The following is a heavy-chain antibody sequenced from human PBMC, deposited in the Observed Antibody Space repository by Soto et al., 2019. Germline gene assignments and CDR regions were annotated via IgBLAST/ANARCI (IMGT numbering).Heavy chain of an antibody. CDR3: AKDLVADGWFDP. CDR1: GFTFSSYA. Sequence: LRLSCAASGFTFSSYAMSWVRQAPGKGLEWVSAISGSGGSTYYADSVKGRFTISRDNSKNTLYLQMNSLRAEDTAVYYCAKDLVADGWFDPWGQGTLVTVSS. CDR2: ISGSGGST. V-gene: IGHV3-23*01. J-gene: IGHJ5*02.